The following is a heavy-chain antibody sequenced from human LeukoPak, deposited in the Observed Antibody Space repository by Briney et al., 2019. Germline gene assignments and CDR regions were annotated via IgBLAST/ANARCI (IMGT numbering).Heavy chain of an antibody. D-gene: IGHD6-6*01. CDR2: ISSSSSYT. V-gene: IGHV3-11*03. Sequence: PGGSLRFSCAASGFTFSDYYMSWIRQAPGKGLEWVSYISSSSSYTNYADSVKGRFTISRDNAKNSLYLQMNSLRAEDTAVYYCARTASPLELVLIYFDYWGQGTLVTVSS. CDR3: ARTASPLELVLIYFDY. J-gene: IGHJ4*02. CDR1: GFTFSDYY.